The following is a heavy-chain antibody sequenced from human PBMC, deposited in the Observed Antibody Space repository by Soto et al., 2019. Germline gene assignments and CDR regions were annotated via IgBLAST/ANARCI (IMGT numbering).Heavy chain of an antibody. CDR1: GFTFSSYW. J-gene: IGHJ4*02. D-gene: IGHD6-13*01. Sequence: GGSLRLSCAASGFTFSSYWMSWVRQAPGKGLEWVANIKQDGSEKYYMDSVKGRFTIARENAKNSLYLQMNSLRAEDTAVYYCARDLQPIGSSWYCFDYWGQGTLVTVSS. V-gene: IGHV3-7*03. CDR3: ARDLQPIGSSWYCFDY. CDR2: IKQDGSEK.